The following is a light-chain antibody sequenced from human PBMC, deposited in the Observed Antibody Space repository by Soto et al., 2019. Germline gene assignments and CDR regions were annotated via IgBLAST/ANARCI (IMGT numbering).Light chain of an antibody. V-gene: IGKV1-5*03. Sequence: DIQMTQSPSTLSASVGDRVTMTCRASQSISSWLAWYQQKPGKAPKLLIYKASSLESGVPSRFSGSGSGTEFTLTISSLQPDDFATYYCQQSGITFGQGTRLEIK. CDR1: QSISSW. J-gene: IGKJ5*01. CDR2: KAS. CDR3: QQSGIT.